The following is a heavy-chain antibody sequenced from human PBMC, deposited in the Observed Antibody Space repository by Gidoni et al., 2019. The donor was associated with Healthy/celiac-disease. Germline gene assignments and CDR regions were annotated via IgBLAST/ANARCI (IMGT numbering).Heavy chain of an antibody. CDR3: ARSPYDGEGAYDFWSGYYESDNWFDP. V-gene: IGHV4-39*01. J-gene: IGHJ5*02. D-gene: IGHD3-3*01. CDR1: GGSISSSSYY. Sequence: QLQLQESGPGLVKPSETLSLTCTVSGGSISSSSYYWGWIRQPPGKGLEWIGSIYYSGSTYYNPSLKSRVTISVDTSKNQFSLKLSSVTAADTAVYYCARSPYDGEGAYDFWSGYYESDNWFDPWGQGTLVTVSS. CDR2: IYYSGST.